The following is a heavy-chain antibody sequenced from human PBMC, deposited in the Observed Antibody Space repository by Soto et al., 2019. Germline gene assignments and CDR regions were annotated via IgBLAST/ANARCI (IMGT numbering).Heavy chain of an antibody. Sequence: QITLKESGPTLVKPTQTLTLTCTFSGFSLSSSGMAVGWIRQPPGKAPEWLALIYGDDVQRYRPSLKRRLTPXRDIPQHQVVLIMTALGPLSPGTYYCAHSEPYFASWGQGAQVTVSS. CDR1: GFSLSSSGMA. V-gene: IGHV2-5*02. CDR3: AHSEPYFAS. J-gene: IGHJ4*02. CDR2: IYGDDVQ. D-gene: IGHD3-9*01.